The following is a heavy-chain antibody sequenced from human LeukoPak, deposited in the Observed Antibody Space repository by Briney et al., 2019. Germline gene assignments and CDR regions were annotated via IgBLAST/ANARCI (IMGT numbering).Heavy chain of an antibody. V-gene: IGHV3-53*01. CDR1: GFTFSDYY. Sequence: PGGSLRLSCAASGFTFSDYYMSWIRQAPGKGLEWVSTIYSGGSTYYADSVKGRFTISRDNSQNKLYLQMNSLRAEDTAVYYCARAATLAGPFDYWGQGTLVTVSA. D-gene: IGHD6-13*01. J-gene: IGHJ4*02. CDR2: IYSGGST. CDR3: ARAATLAGPFDY.